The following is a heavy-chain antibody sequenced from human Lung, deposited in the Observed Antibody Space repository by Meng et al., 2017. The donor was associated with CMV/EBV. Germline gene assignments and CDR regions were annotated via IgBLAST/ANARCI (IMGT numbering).Heavy chain of an antibody. D-gene: IGHD2-2*01. CDR1: GFTFSSYW. Sequence: ESXKISXAASGFTFSSYWMSWVRQAPGKGLEWVANIKQDGSEKYYVDSVKGRFTISRDNAKNSLYLQMNSLRAEDTAVYYCARDPRGINIVVVHNGMDVWGQEXTVTVSS. CDR3: ARDPRGINIVVVHNGMDV. CDR2: IKQDGSEK. V-gene: IGHV3-7*01. J-gene: IGHJ6*02.